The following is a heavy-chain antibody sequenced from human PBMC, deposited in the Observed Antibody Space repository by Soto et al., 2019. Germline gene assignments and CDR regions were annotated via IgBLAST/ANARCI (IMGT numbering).Heavy chain of an antibody. Sequence: EMQLVGSGGGLVQPGGSLRLSCVASGFNFRTHWMTWVRQAPGKGLEWVANIKEDGSEEYYVDSVRGRFAISRDNAKDSLYLQMNSLRVEDTAVYYCARDGRYCTSIDCRGEAYDTWGQGTMVTVSS. CDR1: GFNFRTHW. CDR2: IKEDGSEE. CDR3: ARDGRYCTSIDCRGEAYDT. J-gene: IGHJ3*02. D-gene: IGHD2-2*01. V-gene: IGHV3-7*04.